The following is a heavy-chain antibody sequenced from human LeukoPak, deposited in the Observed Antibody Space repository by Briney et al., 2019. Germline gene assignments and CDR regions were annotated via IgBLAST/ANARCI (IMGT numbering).Heavy chain of an antibody. Sequence: NPGGSLRLSCAASGFTFSSFGMNWVRQAPGKGLEWLSFISSSSSNIYYADSLKGRFTISRDNAKNSLYLQMNSLRAEDTAVYYCARVKDMDVWGKGTTVTVSS. V-gene: IGHV3-21*01. CDR1: GFTFSSFG. CDR3: ARVKDMDV. J-gene: IGHJ6*03. CDR2: ISSSSSNI.